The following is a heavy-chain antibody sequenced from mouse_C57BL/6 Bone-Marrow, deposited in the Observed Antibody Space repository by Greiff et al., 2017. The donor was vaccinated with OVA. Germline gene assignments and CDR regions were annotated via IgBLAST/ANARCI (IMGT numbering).Heavy chain of an antibody. CDR2: IYPRSGNT. CDR3: ARILITTDYAMDY. CDR1: GYTFTSYG. Sequence: QVQLKESGAELARPGASVKLSCKASGYTFTSYGISWVKQRTGQGLEWIGEIYPRSGNTYYNEKFKGKATLTADKSSSTAYMELRSLTSEDSAVYFCARILITTDYAMDYWGQGTSVTVSS. J-gene: IGHJ4*01. V-gene: IGHV1-81*01. D-gene: IGHD1-1*01.